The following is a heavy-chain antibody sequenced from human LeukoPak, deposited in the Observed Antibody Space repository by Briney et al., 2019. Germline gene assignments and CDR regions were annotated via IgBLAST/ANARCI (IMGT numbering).Heavy chain of an antibody. J-gene: IGHJ4*02. D-gene: IGHD4-23*01. V-gene: IGHV4-59*01. CDR1: GGSISSYY. CDR2: IYYSGST. Sequence: SETLSLTCTVSGGSISSYYWSWIRRPPGKGLEWIGYIYYSGSTNYNPSLKSRVTISVDTSKNQFSLKLSSVTAADTAVYYCARAVYGGNFLGYWRQGTLVTVSS. CDR3: ARAVYGGNFLGY.